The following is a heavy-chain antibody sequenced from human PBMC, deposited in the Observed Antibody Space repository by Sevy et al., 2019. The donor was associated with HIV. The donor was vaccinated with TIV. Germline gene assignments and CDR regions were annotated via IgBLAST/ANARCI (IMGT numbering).Heavy chain of an antibody. Sequence: ASVKVSCKASGYTFTGYYMHWVRQAPGQGLEWMGWINPNSGGTNYAQKFQGRVTMTRDTSIRTAYMELSRLRSDDTAVYYCALLPENWNYHYGMDVWGQGTTVTVSS. CDR2: INPNSGGT. J-gene: IGHJ6*02. D-gene: IGHD1-1*01. CDR3: ALLPENWNYHYGMDV. CDR1: GYTFTGYY. V-gene: IGHV1-2*02.